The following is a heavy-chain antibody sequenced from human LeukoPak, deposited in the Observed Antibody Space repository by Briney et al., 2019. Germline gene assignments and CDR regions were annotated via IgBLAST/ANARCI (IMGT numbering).Heavy chain of an antibody. CDR3: AKASSSGSYGVYYFDC. J-gene: IGHJ4*02. CDR1: GFTFSNFW. CDR2: IKQDGSGQ. V-gene: IGHV3-7*03. Sequence: GGSLRLSCAASGFTFSNFWMTWVRQAPGKGLEWVATIKQDGSGQFYADSVKGRFTISRDNAKSSLSLQMNSLKVEDTAVYYCAKASSSGSYGVYYFDCWGQGTLVTVSS. D-gene: IGHD6-19*01.